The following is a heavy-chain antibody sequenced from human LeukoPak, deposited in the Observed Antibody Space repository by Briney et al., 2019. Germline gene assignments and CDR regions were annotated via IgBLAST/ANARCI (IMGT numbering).Heavy chain of an antibody. Sequence: GSLRLSCAASGFTVSSNYMTWVRQAPGKGLEWVAVIWYDGSNKYYADSVKGRFTISRDNSKNTLYLQMNSLRAEDTAVYYCARDQDGYYYFDYWGQGTLVTVSS. CDR3: ARDQDGYYYFDY. CDR1: GFTVSSNY. J-gene: IGHJ4*02. D-gene: IGHD4-17*01. V-gene: IGHV3-33*08. CDR2: IWYDGSNK.